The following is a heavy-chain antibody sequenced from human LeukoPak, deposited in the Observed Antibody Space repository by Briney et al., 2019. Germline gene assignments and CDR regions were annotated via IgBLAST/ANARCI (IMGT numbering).Heavy chain of an antibody. CDR3: TGFPAPEYYYYGMDV. J-gene: IGHJ6*02. CDR2: IKSKTDGGTT. CDR1: GFTFSNAW. V-gene: IGHV3-15*07. Sequence: GGSLRLSCAASGFTFSNAWMNWVRQAPGKELEWVGRIKSKTDGGTTDYAAPVKGRFTISRDDSKNTLYLQMNSLKTEDTAVYYCTGFPAPEYYYYGMDVWGQGTTVTVSS. D-gene: IGHD1-14*01.